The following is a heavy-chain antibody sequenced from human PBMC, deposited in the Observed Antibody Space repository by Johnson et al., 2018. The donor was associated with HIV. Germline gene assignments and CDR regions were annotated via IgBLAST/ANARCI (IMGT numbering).Heavy chain of an antibody. CDR3: ARDLDTAMVTCAFDI. CDR2: ISYDGSNK. CDR1: DSTFSSSA. Sequence: QVQLVESGGGLVQPGGSLRLSCAASDSTFSSSAIHWVRQAPGKGLGWVAVISYDGSNKYYADSVKGRFPISRDNSKNTLYLQMNSLRAEDTAVYYCARDLDTAMVTCAFDIWGQGTMVTVSS. D-gene: IGHD5-18*01. J-gene: IGHJ3*02. V-gene: IGHV3-30-3*01.